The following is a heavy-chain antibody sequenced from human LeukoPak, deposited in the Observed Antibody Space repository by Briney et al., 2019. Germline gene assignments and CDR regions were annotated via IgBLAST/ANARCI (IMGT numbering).Heavy chain of an antibody. V-gene: IGHV3-23*01. CDR2: ISSSGGTT. CDR1: GFTFSSYA. D-gene: IGHD6-19*01. J-gene: IGHJ4*02. CDR3: AKRAVAGTGRAFDY. Sequence: GGSLRLSCAASGFTFSSYAMSWVRQAPGKGLQWVSLISSSGGTTDCADSVKGRFTISRDNSKNTLSLQMNSLRAEDTAVYYCAKRAVAGTGRAFDYWGQGTLVTVSS.